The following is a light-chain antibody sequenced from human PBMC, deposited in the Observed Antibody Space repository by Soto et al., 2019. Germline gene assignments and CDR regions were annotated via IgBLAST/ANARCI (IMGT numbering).Light chain of an antibody. V-gene: IGKV1-5*03. Sequence: DIQMTQSPSTLSASVGDRVTITCRASQSISSWLAWYQQKPGKAPKVLIYKASTLKSGVPSRFSGSGSGTEFTLTISNLQPDDFATYFCQQYNNYPRTFGQGTKVDIK. J-gene: IGKJ1*01. CDR2: KAS. CDR1: QSISSW. CDR3: QQYNNYPRT.